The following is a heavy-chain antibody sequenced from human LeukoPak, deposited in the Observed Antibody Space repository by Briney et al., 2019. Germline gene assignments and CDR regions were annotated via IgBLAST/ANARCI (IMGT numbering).Heavy chain of an antibody. CDR1: GYTFSNYA. CDR3: ARGGGDASVPYSYGSPAWTTVLDY. V-gene: IGHV1-2*02. Sequence: GASVKVSCKASGYTFSNYAMNWVRQAPGQGLEWMGWINPNSGGTNYAQKFQGRVTMTRDTSISTAYMELSRLRSDDTAVYYCARGGGDASVPYSYGSPAWTTVLDYWGQGTLVTVSS. D-gene: IGHD5-18*01. CDR2: INPNSGGT. J-gene: IGHJ4*02.